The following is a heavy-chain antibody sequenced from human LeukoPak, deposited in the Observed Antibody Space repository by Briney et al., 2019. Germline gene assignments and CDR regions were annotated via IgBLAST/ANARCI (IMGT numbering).Heavy chain of an antibody. J-gene: IGHJ4*02. V-gene: IGHV3-33*01. D-gene: IGHD4-17*01. Sequence: GGSLRLSCAASGFTFSSYGMHWVRQAPGKGLEWVAVIWYDGSNKYYADSAKGRFTISRDNSKNTLYLQMNSLRAEDTAVYYCARGAKDDYGDYGPLYYFDYWGQGTLVTVSS. CDR3: ARGAKDDYGDYGPLYYFDY. CDR2: IWYDGSNK. CDR1: GFTFSSYG.